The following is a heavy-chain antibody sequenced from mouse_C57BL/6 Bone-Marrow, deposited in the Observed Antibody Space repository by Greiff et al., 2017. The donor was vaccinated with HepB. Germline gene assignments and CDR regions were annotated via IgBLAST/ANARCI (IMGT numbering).Heavy chain of an antibody. CDR1: GYTFTNYW. D-gene: IGHD1-1*01. Sequence: QVQLQQSGAELVRPGTSVKMSCKASGYTFTNYWIGWAKQRPGHGLEWIGDIYPGGGYTNHNEKFKGKATLTADKSSSTAYMQFSSLTSEDSAIYYCARLYYYGSSDAMDYWGQGTSVTVSS. V-gene: IGHV1-63*01. CDR3: ARLYYYGSSDAMDY. J-gene: IGHJ4*01. CDR2: IYPGGGYT.